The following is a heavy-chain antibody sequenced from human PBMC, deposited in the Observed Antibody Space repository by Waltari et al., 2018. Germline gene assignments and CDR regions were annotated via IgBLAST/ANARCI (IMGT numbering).Heavy chain of an antibody. V-gene: IGHV1-69*08. CDR2: IIPVLGTT. CDR1: GGTFSTYA. D-gene: IGHD1-26*01. Sequence: QVQLVQSGAEVKRPGSSVKVSCKASGGTFSTYAIGWVRQAPGQGLEWMGRIIPVLGTTNYAQKFQGRITINADNSTSTAYMELNRLTSEDTAVYFCVRSLSVGWWFDPWGQGTLVTVS. J-gene: IGHJ5*02. CDR3: VRSLSVGWWFDP.